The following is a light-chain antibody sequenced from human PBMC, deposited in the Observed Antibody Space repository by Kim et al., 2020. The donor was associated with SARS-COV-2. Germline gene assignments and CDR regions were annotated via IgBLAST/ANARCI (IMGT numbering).Light chain of an antibody. CDR1: QIISSD. Sequence: ASVGDTGTITCRASQIISSDLAWYQQKPGKVPKFLIYQASSLKRGVLSRFSCSGSGTEFTLTISSLQPDDSATYYCQQYNTYPLTFGGGTKVDIK. V-gene: IGKV1-5*03. CDR2: QAS. J-gene: IGKJ4*02. CDR3: QQYNTYPLT.